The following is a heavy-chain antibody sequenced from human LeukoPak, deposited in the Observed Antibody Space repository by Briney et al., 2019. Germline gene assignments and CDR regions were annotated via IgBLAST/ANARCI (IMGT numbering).Heavy chain of an antibody. V-gene: IGHV3-48*03. Sequence: GGSLRLSCAASGFTFSSYEMNWVRQAPGKGLEWVSYISSSGSAIYYADSVKGRFTISRDNAKNSLYLQMNSLRAEDTAVYYCARDPGNGGYEDWGQGTLVTVSS. D-gene: IGHD5-12*01. CDR3: ARDPGNGGYED. J-gene: IGHJ4*02. CDR2: ISSSGSAI. CDR1: GFTFSSYE.